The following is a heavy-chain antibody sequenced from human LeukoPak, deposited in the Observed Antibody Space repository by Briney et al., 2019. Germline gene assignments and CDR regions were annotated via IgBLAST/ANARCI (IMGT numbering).Heavy chain of an antibody. D-gene: IGHD2-2*01. CDR3: ARGRCSSTSCYPSDHWYFDP. CDR1: GGSFSGYY. Sequence: PSETLSLTCAVYGGSFSGYYWSWIRQPPGKGLEWIGEINHSGSTNYNPSLKSRVTISVDTSKNQFSLKLSSVTAADTAVYYCARGRCSSTSCYPSDHWYFDPWGRGTLVTVSS. CDR2: INHSGST. V-gene: IGHV4-34*01. J-gene: IGHJ2*01.